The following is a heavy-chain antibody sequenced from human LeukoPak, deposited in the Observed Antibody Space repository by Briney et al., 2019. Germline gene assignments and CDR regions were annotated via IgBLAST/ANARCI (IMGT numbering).Heavy chain of an antibody. D-gene: IGHD6-19*01. J-gene: IGHJ4*02. CDR1: GFTFSRYK. CDR2: ISSSSSTI. Sequence: PGGSLRLSCAASGFTFSRYKMNWVRQAPGKGLEWVSYISSSSSTIHYADSVRGRFTTSRDDAKDSLYLQMNSLRAEDTAMYYCARDSSGFDYWGQGTLVTVSS. V-gene: IGHV3-48*04. CDR3: ARDSSGFDY.